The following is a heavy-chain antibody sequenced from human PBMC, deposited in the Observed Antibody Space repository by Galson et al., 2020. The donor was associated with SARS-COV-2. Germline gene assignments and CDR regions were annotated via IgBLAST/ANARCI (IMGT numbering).Heavy chain of an antibody. CDR2: MSSNGGTS. D-gene: IGHD2-2*01. Sequence: GGSLRLSCSASGFTFSDYAMHWVRQSPGKGLAYVSAMSSNGGTSFYIDSIKGRFTMSRDNSKNTFYLQMTGLRLEDTAIYYCLAYSSTQQSFWGQGTLVTVSS. CDR3: LAYSSTQQSF. V-gene: IGHV3-64D*09. CDR1: GFTFSDYA. J-gene: IGHJ4*02.